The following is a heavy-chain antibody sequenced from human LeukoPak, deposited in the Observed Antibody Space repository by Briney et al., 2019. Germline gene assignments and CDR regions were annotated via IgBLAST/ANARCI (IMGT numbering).Heavy chain of an antibody. CDR2: INKDGMIT. J-gene: IGHJ4*02. CDR3: ARDKGDYDTSGSLFVF. D-gene: IGHD3-22*01. Sequence: GGSLRLSCAASGFTFSGYWMLWVRQAPGKGLVWVSRINKDGMITDYADSVKGRFTISRDNAKNTVFLQMNSLRAEDTAVYYCARDKGDYDTSGSLFVFGGQGTLVTVSS. V-gene: IGHV3-74*01. CDR1: GFTFSGYW.